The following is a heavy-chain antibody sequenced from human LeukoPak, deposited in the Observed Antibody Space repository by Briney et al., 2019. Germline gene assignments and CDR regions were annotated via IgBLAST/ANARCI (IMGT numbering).Heavy chain of an antibody. CDR3: ASGYSSGWYYYYGMDV. V-gene: IGHV4-34*01. CDR2: IYHSGST. D-gene: IGHD6-19*01. CDR1: GGSFSGYY. J-gene: IGHJ6*02. Sequence: SETLSLTCAVYGGSFSGYYWSWIRQPPGKGLEWIGEIYHSGSTNYNPSLKSRVTISVDTSKNQFSLKLSSVTAADTAVYYCASGYSSGWYYYYGMDVWGQGTTVTVSS.